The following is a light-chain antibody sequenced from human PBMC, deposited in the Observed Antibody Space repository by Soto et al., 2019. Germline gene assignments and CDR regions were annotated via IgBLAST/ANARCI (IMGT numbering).Light chain of an antibody. J-gene: IGKJ1*01. CDR3: QQSYSTPLT. CDR1: EKIATY. V-gene: IGKV1-39*01. Sequence: DIHLTQSPSSLHASVGDRITITCRASEKIATYLNWYQQKPGKAPKLLIHAASTLHSGVPARFSGGGSGTEFTLTISDLQPQDFATYSCQQSYSTPLTFGRGTKVEV. CDR2: AAS.